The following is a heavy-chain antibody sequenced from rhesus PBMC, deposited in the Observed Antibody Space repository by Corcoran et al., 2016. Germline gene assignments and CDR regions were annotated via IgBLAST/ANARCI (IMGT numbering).Heavy chain of an antibody. CDR1: GYSIRSGYG. CDR3: ARGRNYCTGSGCPEYYFDY. V-gene: IGHV4-127*01. J-gene: IGHJ4*01. CDR2: SGGSSGHP. D-gene: IGHD2-21*01. Sequence: QVQLQESGPGLVKPSETMSLTCAVSGYSIRSGYGWSWIRQPPGKGLEWIGYSGGSSGHPNYNPSHQCRVTLSKDPAKNHFSLKLSSVTAADTAVYYCARGRNYCTGSGCPEYYFDYWGQGVLVTVSS.